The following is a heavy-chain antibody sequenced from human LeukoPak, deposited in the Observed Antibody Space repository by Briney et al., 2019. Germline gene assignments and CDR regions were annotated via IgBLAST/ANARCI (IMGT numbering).Heavy chain of an antibody. CDR3: AKDRPNYYGSDGNYYKRDGDY. V-gene: IGHV3-23*01. Sequence: GGSLRLSCAASGFTFSSYTMSWVRQAPGKGLEWVSAISGSGESTYYADSGKGRFTISRDNSKNTLYLQMNSLRAEDTAVYYCAKDRPNYYGSDGNYYKRDGDYWGQGTLVTVSS. CDR2: ISGSGEST. D-gene: IGHD3-10*01. J-gene: IGHJ4*02. CDR1: GFTFSSYT.